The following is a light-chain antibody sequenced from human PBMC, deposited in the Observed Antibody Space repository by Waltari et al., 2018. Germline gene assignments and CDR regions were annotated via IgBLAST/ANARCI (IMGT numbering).Light chain of an antibody. CDR3: CSYVGTSVV. CDR2: DVT. V-gene: IGLV2-11*01. CDR1: SSDVGVSNF. J-gene: IGLJ2*01. Sequence: QSALTQPRSVSGSPGQSVTISCTGTSSDVGVSNFFSWYQHHPSTAPKFMIYDVTKRPSGVPDRFSGSKSGNTASLNISGLLAEDEADYYCCSYVGTSVVFGGGTKLTVL.